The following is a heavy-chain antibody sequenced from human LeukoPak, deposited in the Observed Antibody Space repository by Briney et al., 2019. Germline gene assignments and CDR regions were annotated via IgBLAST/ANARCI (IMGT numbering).Heavy chain of an antibody. CDR1: GYSISSGYY. CDR3: ARSTVVNNLDY. Sequence: SETLSLTCTVSGYSISSGYYWGWIRQPPGNGLEWIGSIYHSGSTYYNPSLKSRVTISVDTSKNQFSLKLTSVTAADTPVYYCARSTVVNNLDYWGQETLVTVSS. CDR2: IYHSGST. J-gene: IGHJ4*02. D-gene: IGHD2-21*01. V-gene: IGHV4-38-2*02.